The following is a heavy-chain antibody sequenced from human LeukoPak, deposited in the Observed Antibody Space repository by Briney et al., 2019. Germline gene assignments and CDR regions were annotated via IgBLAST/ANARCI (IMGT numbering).Heavy chain of an antibody. CDR3: ARGAAAGNADY. CDR2: VSSSSSYI. V-gene: IGHV3-21*01. Sequence: GGSLRLSCAASGFTFSGYSMNWVRQAPGKGLEWVSSVSSSSSYIYYADSVKGRFTISRDNAKYSLYLQMNSLRAEDTAVYYCARGAAAGNADYWGQGTLVTVSS. J-gene: IGHJ4*02. CDR1: GFTFSGYS. D-gene: IGHD6-13*01.